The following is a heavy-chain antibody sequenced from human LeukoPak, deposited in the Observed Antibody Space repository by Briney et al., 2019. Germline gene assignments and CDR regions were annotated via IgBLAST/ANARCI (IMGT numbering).Heavy chain of an antibody. CDR2: IYTSGST. J-gene: IGHJ6*03. Sequence: KPSETLSLTCTVSGGSISSYYWSWIRQPAGKGLEWIGRIYTSGSTNYNPSLKSRVTISVDTSKNQFSLKLSSVTAADTAVYYCARGMVRGVIGSMDVWGKGTTVTISS. CDR3: ARGMVRGVIGSMDV. V-gene: IGHV4-4*07. D-gene: IGHD3-10*01. CDR1: GGSISSYY.